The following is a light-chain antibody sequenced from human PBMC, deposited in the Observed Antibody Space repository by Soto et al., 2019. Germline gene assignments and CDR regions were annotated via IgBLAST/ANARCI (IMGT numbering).Light chain of an antibody. J-gene: IGKJ4*01. CDR2: GAS. CDR3: QQYGSSPLT. V-gene: IGKV3-20*01. Sequence: EIVLTQSPGTLSLSPGERATLSCRASQSVSSSYLAWYQKKPGQAPRLLIYGASSRATGIPDRFSGSGSGTVFTLTISRLEPEDCAVYYCQQYGSSPLTFGGGTKVEIK. CDR1: QSVSSSY.